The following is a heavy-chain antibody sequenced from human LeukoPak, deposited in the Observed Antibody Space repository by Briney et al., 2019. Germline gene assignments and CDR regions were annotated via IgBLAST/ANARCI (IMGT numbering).Heavy chain of an antibody. CDR3: ARRGRGGAFEF. CDR1: GFTFSSNL. Sequence: GGSLRLSCAASGFTFSSNLMSWVRQPPGKGLEWVGNINEDGREKYYVDSVKGRFTISRDNDKKSLYLQMNSLRAEDTAVYHCARRGRGGAFEFWGQGTLVTVSS. D-gene: IGHD3-16*01. CDR2: INEDGREK. V-gene: IGHV3-7*01. J-gene: IGHJ4*02.